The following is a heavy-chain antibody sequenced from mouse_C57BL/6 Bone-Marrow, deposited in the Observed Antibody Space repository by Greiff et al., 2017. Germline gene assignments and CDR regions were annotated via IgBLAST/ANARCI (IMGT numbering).Heavy chain of an antibody. CDR1: GYTFTSYG. J-gene: IGHJ3*01. D-gene: IGHD1-1*01. CDR3: ARSLLLAY. Sequence: VQGVESGAELARPGASVKLSCKASGYTFTSYGISWVKQRTGQGLEWIGEIYPRSGNTYYNEKFKGKATLTADKSSSTAYMELRSLTSEDSAVYFCARSLLLAYWGQGTLVTVSA. CDR2: IYPRSGNT. V-gene: IGHV1-81*01.